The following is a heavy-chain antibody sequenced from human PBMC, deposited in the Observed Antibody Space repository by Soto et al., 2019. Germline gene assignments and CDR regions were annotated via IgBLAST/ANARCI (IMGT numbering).Heavy chain of an antibody. J-gene: IGHJ6*02. CDR1: GFTFSSYA. Sequence: GGSLRLSCAASGFTFSSYALHWVRQAPGKGLEWVTLISFDGNNKSYADSVKGRFTISRDNSKNTLYLQMNSLRAEDTAVYYCEIDQEIAYYYGWGSIDRYGMDVWGQGTTVTVSS. D-gene: IGHD3-10*01. CDR2: ISFDGNNK. CDR3: EIDQEIAYYYGWGSIDRYGMDV. V-gene: IGHV3-30-3*01.